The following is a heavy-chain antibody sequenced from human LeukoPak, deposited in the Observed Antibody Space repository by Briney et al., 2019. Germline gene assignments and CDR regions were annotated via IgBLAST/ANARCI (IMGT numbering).Heavy chain of an antibody. CDR2: INAGNGNT. D-gene: IGHD3-22*01. J-gene: IGHJ3*02. V-gene: IGHV1-3*03. CDR3: ARAGTYYYDGSGYPNSLDAFDI. Sequence: ASVKVSCKASRYTFTSYAMHWVRQAPGQRLEWMGWINAGNGNTKYSQEFQGRVTITRDTSASTAYMELSSLRSEDMAVYYCARAGTYYYDGSGYPNSLDAFDIWGQGTMVTVSS. CDR1: RYTFTSYA.